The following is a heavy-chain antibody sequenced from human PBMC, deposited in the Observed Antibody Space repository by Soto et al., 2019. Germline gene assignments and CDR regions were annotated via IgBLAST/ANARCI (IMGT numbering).Heavy chain of an antibody. CDR1: GFTLIDDY. Sequence: EVQLLECGGGLVQPGGSLRLSCAASGFTLIDDYMDWVRQAPGKGLEWVGRSRNKGNGSTTEYAASVKGRFTISRDDSKNSLYLQMNSLTTEDTAVYYCARWRSGWGDWGQGTLVTVSS. CDR2: SRNKGNGSTT. D-gene: IGHD3-16*01. V-gene: IGHV3-72*01. J-gene: IGHJ4*02. CDR3: ARWRSGWGD.